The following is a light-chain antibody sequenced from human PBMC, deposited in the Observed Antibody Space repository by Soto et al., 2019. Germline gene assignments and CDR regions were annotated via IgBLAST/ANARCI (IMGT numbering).Light chain of an antibody. Sequence: QSALTQPASVSGSAGQSITISCSGTMRDVGAYNLVSWYQQHPGTAPKLIIYEVRNRPSGISSRFSGSRSGSTASLTISGLQSEDEGDCYCSAYTARSTLVFGGGTKLTVL. CDR3: SAYTARSTLV. J-gene: IGLJ3*02. V-gene: IGLV2-14*01. CDR2: EVR. CDR1: MRDVGAYNL.